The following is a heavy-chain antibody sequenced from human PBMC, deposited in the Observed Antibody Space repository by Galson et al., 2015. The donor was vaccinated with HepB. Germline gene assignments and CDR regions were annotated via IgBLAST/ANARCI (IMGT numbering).Heavy chain of an antibody. V-gene: IGHV3-23*01. Sequence: SLRLSCAASGFTFSSYAMSWVRQAPGKGLEWVSAISGSGGSTYYADSVKGRFTISRYNSKNTLYLQMNSLRAEDTAVYYCAKDSRGGAVASGMDVWGQGTTLTVSS. CDR2: ISGSGGST. CDR3: AKDSRGGAVASGMDV. J-gene: IGHJ6*02. D-gene: IGHD6-19*01. CDR1: GFTFSSYA.